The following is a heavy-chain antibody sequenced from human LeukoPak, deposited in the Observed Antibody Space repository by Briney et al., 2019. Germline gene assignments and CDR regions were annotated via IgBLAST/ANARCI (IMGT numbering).Heavy chain of an antibody. J-gene: IGHJ6*02. CDR3: AREMYSSGWYEYYYYYGMDV. Sequence: GGSLRLSCAASGFTFSSYSMNWVRQAPGKGLEWVSSISSSSSYIYYADSVKGRFTISRDNAKNSLYLQMNSLRAEDTAVYYCAREMYSSGWYEYYYYYGMDVWGQGTTVTDSS. CDR2: ISSSSSYI. D-gene: IGHD6-19*01. CDR1: GFTFSSYS. V-gene: IGHV3-21*01.